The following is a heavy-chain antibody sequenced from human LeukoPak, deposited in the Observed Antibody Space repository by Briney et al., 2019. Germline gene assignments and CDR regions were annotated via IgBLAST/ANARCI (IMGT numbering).Heavy chain of an antibody. CDR1: GGSFSGYY. J-gene: IGHJ4*02. Sequence: PSETLSLTCAVYGGSFSGYYWSWIRQPPGKGLEWIGEINHSGSTNYNPSLKSRVTISVDTSKNQFSLKLSSVTAADTAVYYCARTPLPPHYYDSSGYYVDYWGQGTLVTVSS. V-gene: IGHV4-34*09. CDR2: INHSGST. D-gene: IGHD3-22*01. CDR3: ARTPLPPHYYDSSGYYVDY.